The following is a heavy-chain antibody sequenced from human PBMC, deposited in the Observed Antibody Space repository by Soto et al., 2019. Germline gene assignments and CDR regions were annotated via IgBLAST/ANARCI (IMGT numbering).Heavy chain of an antibody. CDR3: ARASISDIVVVPAAMLFDY. CDR2: INHSGST. V-gene: IGHV4-34*01. J-gene: IGHJ4*02. Sequence: QVQLQQWGAGLLKPSETLSLTCAVYGGSFSGYYWSWIRQPPGKGLEWIGEINHSGSTNYNPSLKSRVTISVDTSKNQFSLKLSSVTAADTAVYYCARASISDIVVVPAAMLFDYWGQGTLVTVSS. D-gene: IGHD2-2*01. CDR1: GGSFSGYY.